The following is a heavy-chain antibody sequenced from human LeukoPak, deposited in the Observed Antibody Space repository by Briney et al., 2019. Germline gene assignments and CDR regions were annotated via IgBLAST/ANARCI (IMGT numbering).Heavy chain of an antibody. CDR1: GYSFMTYW. D-gene: IGHD2-2*01. V-gene: IGHV5-51*01. CDR2: IYPGDSDT. CDR3: ARLVVPAAHNYFDY. Sequence: GESLKISCQASGYSFMTYWIGWVRQMPGKGLEWMAIIYPGDSDTKYSPSFQDQVTISADKSINTAYLHWRSLKASDTAMYYCARLVVPAAHNYFDYWGQGTLVTVSS. J-gene: IGHJ4*02.